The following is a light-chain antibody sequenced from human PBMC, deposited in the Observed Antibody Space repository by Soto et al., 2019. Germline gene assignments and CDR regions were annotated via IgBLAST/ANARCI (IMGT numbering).Light chain of an antibody. V-gene: IGKV1-39*01. CDR2: AAS. J-gene: IGKJ1*01. Sequence: IQMTQSPSSLSKSVGDRVTITCRASQSISNYLNWYQQKPGKVPKLLIYAASRLQSGVPSRFSGSGSGTDFTLTISSLQPEDFATYYCLQSYITPWTFGQGTKVEIK. CDR3: LQSYITPWT. CDR1: QSISNY.